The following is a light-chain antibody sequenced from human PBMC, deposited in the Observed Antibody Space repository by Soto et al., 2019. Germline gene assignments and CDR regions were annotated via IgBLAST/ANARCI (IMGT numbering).Light chain of an antibody. J-gene: IGLJ3*02. Sequence: QSALTQPASVSGSPGQSITISCTGTSSDAGNYNFVSWYQQHPGKAPKVIIYADSTRPSGVSNRISGSKSGNTASLTISGLQAEDEADYYCCSYAGSSTSWVFGGGTKLT. V-gene: IGLV2-23*01. CDR2: ADS. CDR1: SSDAGNYNF. CDR3: CSYAGSSTSWV.